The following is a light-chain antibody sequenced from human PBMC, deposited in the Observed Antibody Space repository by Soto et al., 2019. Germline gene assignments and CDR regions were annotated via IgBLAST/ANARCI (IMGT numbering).Light chain of an antibody. J-gene: IGLJ1*01. Sequence: QSVLTQPASVSGSPGQSITISCTGTNSDVGAYDYVSWYQQHPGKVPKLMIYEVSDRPSGVSNRFSGSKSGNTASLTISGLQADDESDYDCASHASNTTYVFGTGTRSPS. V-gene: IGLV2-14*01. CDR3: ASHASNTTYV. CDR1: NSDVGAYDY. CDR2: EVS.